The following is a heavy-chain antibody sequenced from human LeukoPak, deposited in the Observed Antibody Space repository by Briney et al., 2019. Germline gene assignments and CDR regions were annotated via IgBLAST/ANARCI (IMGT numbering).Heavy chain of an antibody. CDR2: IWYDGNKK. CDR1: GFSFSSYG. CDR3: ARDPGFGGSYYFHY. J-gene: IGHJ4*02. Sequence: QPGGSLRLSCAASGFSFSSYGMNWVRQAPGKGLEWVAVIWYDGNKKYYADSVRGRFTISRDNSKNTLYLQMDSLRADDTAVYYCARDPGFGGSYYFHYWGQGTLVTVSS. D-gene: IGHD1-26*01. V-gene: IGHV3-33*08.